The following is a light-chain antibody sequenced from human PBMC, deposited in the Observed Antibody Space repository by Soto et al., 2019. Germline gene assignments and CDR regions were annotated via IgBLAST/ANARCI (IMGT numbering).Light chain of an antibody. CDR2: NVS. V-gene: IGKV2-30*01. CDR3: MQGTHWPRT. J-gene: IGKJ1*01. CDR1: QSLVYRDGNTY. Sequence: DVVMTQSPLSLPVTLGQPASISCRSSQSLVYRDGNTYLNWFQQRPGQSPRRLIYNVSNRDSGVPDRFSGSGSGTDFTLKISRVEAEDFGVYYCMQGTHWPRTFGQGTKVEIK.